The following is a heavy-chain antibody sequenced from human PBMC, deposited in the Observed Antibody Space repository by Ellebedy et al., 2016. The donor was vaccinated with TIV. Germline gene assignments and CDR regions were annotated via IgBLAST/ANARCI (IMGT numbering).Heavy chain of an antibody. J-gene: IGHJ6*02. V-gene: IGHV3-7*03. CDR1: GFTFNSYW. CDR2: INQDGSRI. CDR3: GRDGAYGDYSPGYYGMDV. Sequence: GESLKISCAASGFTFNSYWMSSVRQAPGKGLEWVANINQDGSRIYYVDSVKGRFTISRDNAKNSVYLRMNTLRVEDTAVYHCGRDGAYGDYSPGYYGMDVWGQGTTVTVSS. D-gene: IGHD3-22*01.